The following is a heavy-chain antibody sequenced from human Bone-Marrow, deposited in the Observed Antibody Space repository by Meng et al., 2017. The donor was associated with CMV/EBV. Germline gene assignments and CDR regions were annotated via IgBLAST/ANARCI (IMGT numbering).Heavy chain of an antibody. Sequence: GESLKIYCAASGFTFSSYGMHWVRQAPGKGLEWVAFIRYDGSNKYYADSVKGRFTISRDNSKNTLYLQMNSLRAEDTAVYYFAKDLAPASYRGYYYYGMDVWGQGTTVTVSS. D-gene: IGHD2-2*01. J-gene: IGHJ6*02. CDR1: GFTFSSYG. V-gene: IGHV3-30*02. CDR2: IRYDGSNK. CDR3: AKDLAPASYRGYYYYGMDV.